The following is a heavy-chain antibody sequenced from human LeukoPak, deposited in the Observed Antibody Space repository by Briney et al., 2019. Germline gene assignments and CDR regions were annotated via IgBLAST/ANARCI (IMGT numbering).Heavy chain of an antibody. V-gene: IGHV3-30-3*01. J-gene: IGHJ3*02. Sequence: GGSLRLSCVASGFTFSTYNMHWVRQAPGKGLEWVAVISFDGTNKYYTDSVKGRFIISRDNSKNTLYVQMNSLRPEDTAVYYCARDPKGGFSYGWGAFDIWGQGTVVTVSS. CDR2: ISFDGTNK. CDR3: ARDPKGGFSYGWGAFDI. CDR1: GFTFSTYN. D-gene: IGHD5-18*01.